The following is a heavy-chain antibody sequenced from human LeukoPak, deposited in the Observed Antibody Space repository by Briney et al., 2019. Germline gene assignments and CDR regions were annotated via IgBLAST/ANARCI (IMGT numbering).Heavy chain of an antibody. CDR2: IYTSGST. J-gene: IGHJ5*02. CDR3: ARMSYYDSSGDNWFDP. Sequence: PSQTLSLTCTVSGGSFSSGSSYWSWIRQPAGKGLEWIGRIYTSGSTNYNPSLKSGVTISVDTSKNQFSLKLSSVTAADTAVYYCARMSYYDSSGDNWFDPWGQGTLVTVSS. CDR1: GGSFSSGSSY. D-gene: IGHD3-22*01. V-gene: IGHV4-61*02.